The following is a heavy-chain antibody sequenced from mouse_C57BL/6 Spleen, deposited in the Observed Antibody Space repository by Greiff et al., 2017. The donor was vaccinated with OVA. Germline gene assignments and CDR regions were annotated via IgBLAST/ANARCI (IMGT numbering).Heavy chain of an antibody. CDR1: GFNIKDDY. CDR3: TTGGNYGGFAY. V-gene: IGHV14-4*01. D-gene: IGHD2-1*01. J-gene: IGHJ3*01. CDR2: LDPENGDT. Sequence: EVQLQQSGAELVRPGASVKLSCTASGFNIKDDYMHWVKQRPEQGLEWIGWLDPENGDTEYASKFQGKATITADTSSNTAYLQLSSLTSEDTAVYYCTTGGNYGGFAYWGQGTLVTVSA.